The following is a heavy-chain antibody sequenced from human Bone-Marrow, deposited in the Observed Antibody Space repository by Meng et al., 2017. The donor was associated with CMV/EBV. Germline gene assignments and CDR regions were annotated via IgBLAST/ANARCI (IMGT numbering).Heavy chain of an antibody. D-gene: IGHD1-26*01. CDR1: GGSVSSGSYY. V-gene: IGHV4-61*01. CDR2: IYYSGST. Sequence: GSLRLSCTVSGGSVSSGSYYWSWIRQPPGKGLEWIGYIYYSGSTNYNPSLKSRVTISVDTSKNQFSLKLSSVTAADTAVYYCARLGVTGYFDYWGQGTLVTVSS. CDR3: ARLGVTGYFDY. J-gene: IGHJ4*02.